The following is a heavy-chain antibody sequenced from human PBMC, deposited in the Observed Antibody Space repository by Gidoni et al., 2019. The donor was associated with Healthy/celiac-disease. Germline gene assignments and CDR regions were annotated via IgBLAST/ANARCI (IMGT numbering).Heavy chain of an antibody. CDR2: IYWDDDK. J-gene: IGHJ4*02. V-gene: IGHV2-5*02. Sequence: QITLKESGPTLVKPTQTLTLTCTFSGFSLSTSGVGVGWIRQPPGKALEWLALIYWDDDKRYSPSLKSRLTITKDTSKNQVVLTMTNMDPVDTATYYCAHTYGAWSGYYTGGYYFDYWGQGTLVTVSS. CDR1: GFSLSTSGVG. D-gene: IGHD3-3*01. CDR3: AHTYGAWSGYYTGGYYFDY.